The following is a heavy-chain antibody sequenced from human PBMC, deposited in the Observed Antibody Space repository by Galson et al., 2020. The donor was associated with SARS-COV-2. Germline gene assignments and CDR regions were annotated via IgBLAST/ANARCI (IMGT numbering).Heavy chain of an antibody. D-gene: IGHD2-21*01. CDR3: ARGGDIYCGGDCQDSGGFDY. Sequence: SETLSLTCAVSGGSISSGGYSWSWLRQPPGKGLEWIGCIYHSGSTYYNPSLKSRVTISVDRSKNQFPLKLSSVTAADTAVYYCARGGDIYCGGDCQDSGGFDYWGQGTLVTVSS. CDR1: GGSISSGGYS. V-gene: IGHV4-30-2*01. J-gene: IGHJ4*02. CDR2: IYHSGST.